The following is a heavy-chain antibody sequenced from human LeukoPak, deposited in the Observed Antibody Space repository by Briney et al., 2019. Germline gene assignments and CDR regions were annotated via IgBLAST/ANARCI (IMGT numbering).Heavy chain of an antibody. V-gene: IGHV4-39*07. CDR2: GDYSGGT. D-gene: IGHD6-19*01. CDR1: GDSFTSVTDY. CDR3: AGERGEEYSSGWYKTNFFYN. J-gene: IGHJ4*02. Sequence: SETLSLTCTVSGDSFTSVTDYWACIRQPPGKGLECIASGDYSGGTYYNPSLESRVAISADMSKKQISLKLASVTGADTAVYYCAGERGEEYSSGWYKTNFFYNWGQGIRVTVSS.